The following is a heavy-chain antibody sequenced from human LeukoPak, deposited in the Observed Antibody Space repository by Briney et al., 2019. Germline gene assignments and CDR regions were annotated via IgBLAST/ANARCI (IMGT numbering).Heavy chain of an antibody. D-gene: IGHD6-13*01. J-gene: IGHJ4*02. CDR3: ARDKGSSWYDSRGYFDY. V-gene: IGHV3-48*01. CDR1: GFTFSSYS. CDR2: ISSSSSTI. Sequence: GGSLRLSCAASGFTFSSYSMNWVRQAPGKGLEWDSYISSSSSTIYYADSVKGRFTISRDNAKNSLYLQMNSLRAEDTAVYYCARDKGSSWYDSRGYFDYWGQGTLVTVSS.